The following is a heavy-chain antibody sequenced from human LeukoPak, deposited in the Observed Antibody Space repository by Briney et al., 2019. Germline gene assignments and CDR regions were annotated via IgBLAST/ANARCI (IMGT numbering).Heavy chain of an antibody. D-gene: IGHD4-11*01. CDR2: IDANNGDT. CDR3: ARDPSSVTLYFFDY. V-gene: IGHV1-2*02. J-gene: IGHJ4*02. Sequence: ASVKASCKASGYTFRGNYIHWLRQAPGQGLEWMGWIDANNGDTKSAQKFQGRVTMSRDTSTSTAYMDLSSLSPGDAAVYYCARDPSSVTLYFFDYWGQGTLVTVSS. CDR1: GYTFRGNY.